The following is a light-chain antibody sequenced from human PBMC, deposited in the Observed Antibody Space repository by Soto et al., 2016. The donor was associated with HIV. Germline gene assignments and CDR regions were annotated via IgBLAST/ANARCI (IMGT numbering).Light chain of an antibody. V-gene: IGKV1-5*03. J-gene: IGKJ2*01. CDR3: QQYDTYSYT. CDR1: QTINRW. Sequence: IQMTQSPSSLSASVGDRVTITCRASQTINRWLAWYQQKPGKAPKLLIYTTSNLESGVPSRFSGRGSGTEFTLTISSLLPDDSATYYCQQYDTYSYTFGQGTKLEI. CDR2: TTS.